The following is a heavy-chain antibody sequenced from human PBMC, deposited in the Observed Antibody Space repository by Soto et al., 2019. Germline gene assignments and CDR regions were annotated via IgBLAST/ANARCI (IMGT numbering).Heavy chain of an antibody. D-gene: IGHD2-15*01. CDR3: AKWGSGVYCSGGSCYSGGFDY. CDR2: ISGSGGST. Sequence: GGSLRLSCAASGFTFSSYAMSWVRQAPGKGLEWVSAISGSGGSTYYADSVKGRFTISRDNSKNTLYLQMNSLRAEDTAVYYCAKWGSGVYCSGGSCYSGGFDYWGQGTLVTVSS. J-gene: IGHJ4*02. CDR1: GFTFSSYA. V-gene: IGHV3-23*01.